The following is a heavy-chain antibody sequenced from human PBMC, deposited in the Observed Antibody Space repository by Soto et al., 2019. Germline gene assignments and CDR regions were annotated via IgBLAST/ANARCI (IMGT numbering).Heavy chain of an antibody. CDR2: ISYDGSNK. D-gene: IGHD1-1*01. CDR3: AKDADDNPVYYSSGRAV. CDR1: GFTFSSYG. Sequence: GGSLRLSCAASGFTFSSYGMHWVRQAPGKGLEWVAVISYDGSNKYYADSVKGRFTISRDNSKNTLYLQMNSLRAEDTAVYYWAKDADDNPVYYSSGRAVWAQGTTVPVSS. J-gene: IGHJ6*02. V-gene: IGHV3-30*18.